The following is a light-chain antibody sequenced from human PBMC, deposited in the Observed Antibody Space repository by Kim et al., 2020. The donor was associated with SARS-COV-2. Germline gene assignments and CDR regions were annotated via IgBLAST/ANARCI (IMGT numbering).Light chain of an antibody. CDR1: SLRNYY. Sequence: SSELTQDHAVSVALGQTVRITCQGDSLRNYYASWYQQKPGQAPVLVFYGKNNRPSGIPERFSGSSSRNTASLTITATQAEDEADYYCNSRDSSGVVFGGGTRVTVL. CDR2: GKN. CDR3: NSRDSSGVV. J-gene: IGLJ2*01. V-gene: IGLV3-19*01.